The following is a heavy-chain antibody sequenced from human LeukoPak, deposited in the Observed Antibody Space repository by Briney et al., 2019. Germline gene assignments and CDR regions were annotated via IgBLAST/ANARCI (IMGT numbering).Heavy chain of an antibody. V-gene: IGHV4-34*01. D-gene: IGHD6-13*01. J-gene: IGHJ4*02. CDR2: INHSGST. Sequence: SETLSLTCAVYGGSFSGYYWSWIRQPPGKGLEWIGEINHSGSTNYNPSLKSRVTMSVDTSKNQFSLKLSSVTAADTAVYYCTRLLVEVGDDYWGQGTLVTVSS. CDR1: GGSFSGYY. CDR3: TRLLVEVGDDY.